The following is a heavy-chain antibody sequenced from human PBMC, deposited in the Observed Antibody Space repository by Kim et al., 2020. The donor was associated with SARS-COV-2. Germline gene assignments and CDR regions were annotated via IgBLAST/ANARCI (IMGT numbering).Heavy chain of an antibody. V-gene: IGHV3-74*01. J-gene: IGHJ3*02. CDR2: LGPDGRTS. D-gene: IGHD5-12*01. CDR3: TRGGYTGQYSVFDM. CDR1: GFTFSSYG. Sequence: GGSLRLSCAASGFTFSSYGMHWVRQVPGEGLVWVSRLGPDGRTSDYAYAVTGRFTISRDNAKNTVYLQMNSLRAENTAIYYCTRGGYTGQYSVFDMWVQ.